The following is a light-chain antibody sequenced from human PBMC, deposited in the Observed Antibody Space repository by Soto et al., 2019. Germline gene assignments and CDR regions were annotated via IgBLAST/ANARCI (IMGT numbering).Light chain of an antibody. Sequence: QSVLTPPTSVSWSPGQSINIYYPGTSIDVGGYNYVSWYQHHPGKAPKLIIYDVSNRPSGVSNPFSGSKSGNTASLTISGLQPEDEADYYCSSYTTSNTRQIVFGTGTKVTVL. CDR3: SSYTTSNTRQIV. CDR1: SIDVGGYNY. CDR2: DVS. J-gene: IGLJ1*01. V-gene: IGLV2-14*03.